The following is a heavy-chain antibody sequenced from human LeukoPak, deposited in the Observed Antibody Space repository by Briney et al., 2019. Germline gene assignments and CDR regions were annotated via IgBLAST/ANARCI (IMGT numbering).Heavy chain of an antibody. Sequence: PGGSLRLSCVASGFSFSAYTMHWVRQAPGKELEYVSAIRSDGSSTFYPSSVRGRFTISRDNSKSTLYLQMGSLRAEDTAVYYCTRRYGGHSGWAGYHDSWGQGTLVTVSS. J-gene: IGHJ4*02. V-gene: IGHV3-64*01. CDR3: TRRYGGHSGWAGYHDS. CDR1: GFSFSAYT. D-gene: IGHD6-19*01. CDR2: IRSDGSST.